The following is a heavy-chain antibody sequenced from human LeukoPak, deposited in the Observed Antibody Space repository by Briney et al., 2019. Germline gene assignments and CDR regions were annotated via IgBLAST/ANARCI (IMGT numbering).Heavy chain of an antibody. Sequence: GGPLRLSGAASGFTFRNYNMSWIPKAPGKGLEGVSYISSSGSTIYYADSVKGRFTISRDNAKNSLYLQMNSLRVEDTAVYYCVRGADTGYSSDSWGQGTLVTVSS. CDR3: VRGADTGYSSDS. CDR1: GFTFRNYN. J-gene: IGHJ4*02. V-gene: IGHV3-11*04. CDR2: ISSSGSTI. D-gene: IGHD3-9*01.